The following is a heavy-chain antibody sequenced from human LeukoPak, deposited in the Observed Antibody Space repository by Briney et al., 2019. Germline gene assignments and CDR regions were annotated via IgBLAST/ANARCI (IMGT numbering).Heavy chain of an antibody. J-gene: IGHJ4*02. CDR2: ISYDGSNK. CDR3: ATYYDSSGHQFDY. D-gene: IGHD3-22*01. V-gene: IGHV3-30*03. Sequence: GGSLRLSCAASGFTFSSYGMHWVRQAPGKGLEWVAVISYDGSNKYYADSVKGRFTISRDNSKNTLYLQMNSLRAEDTAVYYCATYYDSSGHQFDYWGQGTLVTVSS. CDR1: GFTFSSYG.